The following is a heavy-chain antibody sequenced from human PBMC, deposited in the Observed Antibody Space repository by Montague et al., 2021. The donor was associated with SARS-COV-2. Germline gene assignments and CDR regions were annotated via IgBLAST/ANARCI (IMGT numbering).Heavy chain of an antibody. CDR3: AREAKAVSGRLDS. CDR1: SDSFSSSDW. CDR2: ISHGGTT. D-gene: IGHD6-19*01. V-gene: IGHV4-4*02. J-gene: IGHJ4*02. Sequence: SETLSLTCTVSSDSFSSSDWWSWVRQPPGKGLDWIGEISHGGTTNYKSSLKSRVTMSIDKSKNQFSLKLTSATAADTAVYYCAREAKAVSGRLDSWGQGTLVTVSS.